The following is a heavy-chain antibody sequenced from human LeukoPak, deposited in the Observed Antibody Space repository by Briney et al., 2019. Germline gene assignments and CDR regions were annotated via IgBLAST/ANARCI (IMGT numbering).Heavy chain of an antibody. CDR2: ISSSSSYI. V-gene: IGHV3-21*01. CDR3: ARCRHIDVMDV. D-gene: IGHD2-21*01. Sequence: GGSLRLSCAASGFTFSSYSMNWLPQAPGKGLEWVSSISSSSSYIYYADSVKGRFTISRDKAKNSLYLQMNSLRAEDMAVYYCARCRHIDVMDVWGQGTTVTVSS. CDR1: GFTFSSYS. J-gene: IGHJ6*02.